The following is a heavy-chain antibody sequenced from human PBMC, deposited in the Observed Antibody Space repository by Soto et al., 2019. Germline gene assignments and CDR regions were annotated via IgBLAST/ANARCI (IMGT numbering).Heavy chain of an antibody. J-gene: IGHJ4*02. CDR2: IIPILGIA. CDR3: AREWGYCSGGSCYFDY. D-gene: IGHD2-15*01. V-gene: IGHV1-69*08. Sequence: QVKLVQSGAEVKKPGSSVKVSCKPSEGTFSSYTISWVRQAPGQGLEWMGRIIPILGIANYAQKFQGRVTITADKSTSTAYMELSSLRSEDTAVYYCAREWGYCSGGSCYFDYWGQGTLVTVSS. CDR1: EGTFSSYT.